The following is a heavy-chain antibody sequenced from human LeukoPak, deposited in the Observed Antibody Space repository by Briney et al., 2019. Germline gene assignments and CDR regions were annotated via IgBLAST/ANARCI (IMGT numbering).Heavy chain of an antibody. D-gene: IGHD6-19*01. CDR2: IYYTGST. CDR3: ARHVSSGWDYYYGLDV. V-gene: IGHV4-39*01. CDR1: GDSISSEGVY. J-gene: IGHJ6*02. Sequence: SETLSLTCTVSGDSISSEGVYWTWTRQPPGKGLDWIGSIYYTGSTCNSLSFRSRITISVDPSKNQFSLRVNSLTSADTAVYYCARHVSSGWDYYYGLDVWGQGTAVSVSS.